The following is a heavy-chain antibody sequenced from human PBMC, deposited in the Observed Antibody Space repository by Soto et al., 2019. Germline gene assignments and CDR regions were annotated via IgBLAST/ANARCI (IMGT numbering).Heavy chain of an antibody. Sequence: SEPQSHTCTVSGGSSSSSSYYWGWIRQPPGKGLGWIGSIYYSGSTYYNPSLKSRVTISVDTSKNQFSLKLSSVTAADTAVYYCAVPSYSSSWYPDEGFGMDVWGQGTTVTGSS. CDR3: AVPSYSSSWYPDEGFGMDV. CDR2: IYYSGST. J-gene: IGHJ6*02. CDR1: GGSSSSSSYY. D-gene: IGHD6-13*01. V-gene: IGHV4-39*01.